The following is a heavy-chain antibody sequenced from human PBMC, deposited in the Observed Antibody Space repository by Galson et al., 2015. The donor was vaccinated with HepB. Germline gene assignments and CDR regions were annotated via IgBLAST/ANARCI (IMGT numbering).Heavy chain of an antibody. CDR1: GYTFTSYG. Sequence: SVKVSCKASGYTFTSYGISWVRQAPGQGLEWMGWISAYNGNTNYAQKLQGRVTMTTDTSTSTAYMELRSLRSDDTAVYYCARVRVRSRDWIDYFDYWGQGTLVTVSS. CDR3: ARVRVRSRDWIDYFDY. J-gene: IGHJ4*02. D-gene: IGHD3/OR15-3a*01. CDR2: ISAYNGNT. V-gene: IGHV1-18*04.